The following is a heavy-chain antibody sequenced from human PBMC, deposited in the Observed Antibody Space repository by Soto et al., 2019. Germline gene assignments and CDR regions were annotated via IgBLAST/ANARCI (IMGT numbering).Heavy chain of an antibody. CDR1: GGSISSSSYY. J-gene: IGHJ6*02. CDR2: IYYSGST. Sequence: PSETLSLTCTVSGGSISSSSYYWGWIRQPPGKGLEWIGYIYYSGSTNYHPSLKSRVTIAVDTSKKQLSLNLSSVTAADTAVYYCARVNTQQGRERLGVVYYYYCMDVWGQGTTVTVSS. CDR3: ARVNTQQGRERLGVVYYYYCMDV. D-gene: IGHD3-3*01. V-gene: IGHV4-61*05.